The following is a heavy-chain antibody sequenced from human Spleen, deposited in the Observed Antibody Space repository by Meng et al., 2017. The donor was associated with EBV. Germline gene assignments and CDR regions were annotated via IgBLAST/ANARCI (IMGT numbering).Heavy chain of an antibody. CDR1: GASLRGHY. J-gene: IGHJ4*02. CDR2: IKDTGST. CDR3: ARFYTYGDVPSEADS. D-gene: IGHD4-17*01. Sequence: QVQLKQWGAGLLKPSETLSLTCAVYGASLRGHYWSWIRQAPGKGLEWIGEIKDTGSTNYNLSLKGRVTISVDKSNNQFSLKLTSVTAADTAVYYCARFYTYGDVPSEADSWGQGNLVTVSS. V-gene: IGHV4-34*01.